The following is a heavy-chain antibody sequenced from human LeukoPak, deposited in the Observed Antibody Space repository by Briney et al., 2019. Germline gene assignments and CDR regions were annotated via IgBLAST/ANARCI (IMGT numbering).Heavy chain of an antibody. CDR3: AKDPEVRRVSGIAAAGPPFDY. V-gene: IGHV3-30*02. Sequence: PGGSLRLSCAASGFTLSSYGMHWVRQAPGKGLEWVAFIRYGGSNKYYADSVKGRFTISRDNSKNTLYLQMNSLRAEDTAVYYCAKDPEVRRVSGIAAAGPPFDYWGQGTLVTVSS. D-gene: IGHD6-13*01. J-gene: IGHJ4*02. CDR2: IRYGGSNK. CDR1: GFTLSSYG.